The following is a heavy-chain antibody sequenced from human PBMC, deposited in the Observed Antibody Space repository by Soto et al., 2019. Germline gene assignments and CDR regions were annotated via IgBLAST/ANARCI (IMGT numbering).Heavy chain of an antibody. CDR1: GGTISGYY. V-gene: IGHV4-4*07. D-gene: IGHD3-3*01. CDR2: IYSSGST. J-gene: IGHJ5*02. CDR3: ARGQRFSDWFDP. Sequence: PSATLSLTCTVTGGTISGYYWTWIRQSAGGGLEWIGRIYSSGSTNYNPSLKSRVTISLDTSMNHFSLRLSSVTAADTAVYYCARGQRFSDWFDPWGQGTLVTVSS.